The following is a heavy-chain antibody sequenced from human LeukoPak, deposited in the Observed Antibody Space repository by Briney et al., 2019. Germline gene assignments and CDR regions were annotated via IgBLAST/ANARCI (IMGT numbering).Heavy chain of an antibody. D-gene: IGHD6-25*01. V-gene: IGHV3-21*01. CDR2: ISSSSSYI. CDR1: GFTFSSYS. J-gene: IGHJ4*02. Sequence: GGSLRLSCAASGFTFSSYSMNWVRQAPGKGLEWVSSISSSSSYIYYADSVKGRFTISRDNAKNSLYLQMNSLRAEDTAVYYCAREPSATDCFDYWGQGTLVTVSS. CDR3: AREPSATDCFDY.